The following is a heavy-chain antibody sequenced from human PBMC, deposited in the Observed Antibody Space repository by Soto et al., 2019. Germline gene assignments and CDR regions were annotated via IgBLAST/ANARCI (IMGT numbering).Heavy chain of an antibody. V-gene: IGHV4-59*01. CDR3: AKAGSYSGPSGRVDY. CDR1: GASISGNY. J-gene: IGHJ4*02. CDR2: IYYSGAT. Sequence: PSETLSLTCNVSGASISGNYWSWIRQPPGKGLEWIGYIYYSGATNYNPSLESRVTISVDTPKSQFSLKLTSVTPADTAVYYCAKAGSYSGPSGRVDYWGQGILVTVSS. D-gene: IGHD1-26*01.